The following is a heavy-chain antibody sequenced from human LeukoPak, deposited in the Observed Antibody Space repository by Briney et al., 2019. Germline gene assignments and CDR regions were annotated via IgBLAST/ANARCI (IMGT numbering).Heavy chain of an antibody. V-gene: IGHV5-51*01. D-gene: IGHD1-14*01. Sequence: PGGSLRLSCKGSGYSFISYWIGWVRQMPGKGLEWMGIIYPGDSDTRYSPSFQGQVTISADKSISTAYLQWSSLKASDTAMYYCATTRSEGYDRNYYFDYWGQGTLVTVSS. CDR1: GYSFISYW. CDR3: ATTRSEGYDRNYYFDY. J-gene: IGHJ4*02. CDR2: IYPGDSDT.